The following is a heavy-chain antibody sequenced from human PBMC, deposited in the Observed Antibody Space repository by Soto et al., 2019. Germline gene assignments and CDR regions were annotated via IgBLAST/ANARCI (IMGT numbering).Heavy chain of an antibody. V-gene: IGHV3-30-3*01. Sequence: QVQLVESGGGVVQPGRSLRLSCAASGFTFSSYAMHWVRQASGKGLEWVAVISYDGSNKYYADSVKGRFTISRDNSKNTLYLQMNSLRAEDTAVYYCARPITTAEGPTPFYGKNWFDPWGQGTLVTVSS. CDR1: GFTFSSYA. J-gene: IGHJ5*02. D-gene: IGHD4-4*01. CDR3: ARPITTAEGPTPFYGKNWFDP. CDR2: ISYDGSNK.